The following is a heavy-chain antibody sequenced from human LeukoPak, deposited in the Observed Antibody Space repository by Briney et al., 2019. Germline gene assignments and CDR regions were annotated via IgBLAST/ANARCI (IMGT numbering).Heavy chain of an antibody. Sequence: ASVKVSCKASGYSFSTYYIHWVRQAPGQGLEWMGIINPSGGSTSYAQKFQGRVTMTRNTSISTAYMELSSLRSEDTAVYYCARRSGWYKESRWFDPWGQGTLVSVSS. J-gene: IGHJ5*02. V-gene: IGHV1-46*01. CDR1: GYSFSTYY. CDR2: INPSGGST. D-gene: IGHD6-19*01. CDR3: ARRSGWYKESRWFDP.